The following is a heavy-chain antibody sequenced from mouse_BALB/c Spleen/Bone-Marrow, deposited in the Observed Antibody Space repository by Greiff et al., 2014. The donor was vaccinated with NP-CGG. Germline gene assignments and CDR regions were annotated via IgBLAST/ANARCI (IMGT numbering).Heavy chain of an antibody. CDR1: GYTFTDYW. CDR3: ARDYYGRGWYFDV. Sequence: QVQLQQPGAELVMPGASVKMSCKASGYTFTDYWMHWVKQRPGQGLEWIGAIDTSDSYTSYNQKFKGKATLTVDESSSTAYMQLSSLTSEGSAVYYCARDYYGRGWYFDVWGAGTTVTVSS. J-gene: IGHJ1*01. CDR2: IDTSDSYT. V-gene: IGHV1-69*01. D-gene: IGHD1-1*01.